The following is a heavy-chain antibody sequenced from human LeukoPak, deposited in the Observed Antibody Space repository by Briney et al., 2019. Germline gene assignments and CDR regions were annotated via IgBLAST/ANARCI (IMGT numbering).Heavy chain of an antibody. J-gene: IGHJ6*02. CDR1: GFTFSSYW. CDR2: IKQDGSEK. Sequence: GGSLRLSCAASGFTFSSYWMSWVRQAPGKGLEWVANIKQDGSEKYYVDSVKGRFTISRDNAKNSLYLQMNSLRAEDTAVYYCARDTQRKRNYGMDVWGQGTTVTVSS. V-gene: IGHV3-7*01. D-gene: IGHD1-1*01. CDR3: ARDTQRKRNYGMDV.